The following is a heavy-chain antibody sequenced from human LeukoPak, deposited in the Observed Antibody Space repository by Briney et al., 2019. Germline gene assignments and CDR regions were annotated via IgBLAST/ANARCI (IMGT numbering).Heavy chain of an antibody. Sequence: GASVKVSCKASGGTFSSYAISWVRQAPGQGLEWMGGIIPIFGTANYAQKFQGRVTITADESTSTAYMELSSLRSEDTAVYYCARDVVGQQLGVDYWGQGTLDTVSS. J-gene: IGHJ4*02. CDR1: GGTFSSYA. CDR2: IIPIFGTA. D-gene: IGHD6-13*01. CDR3: ARDVVGQQLGVDY. V-gene: IGHV1-69*13.